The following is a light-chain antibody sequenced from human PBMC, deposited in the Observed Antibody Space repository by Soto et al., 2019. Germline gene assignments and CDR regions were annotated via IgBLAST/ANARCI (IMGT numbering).Light chain of an antibody. CDR2: ENS. CDR3: YSKDSSGNLWV. Sequence: SYELTQPPSVSVSPGQTARITCSGDTLPKKYAYWYRQKPGHAPVLVIFENSKRPPGIPEIFSGSSSGTMATVTISGAQVEDEADYYCYSKDSSGNLWVFGGGTKLTVL. J-gene: IGLJ3*02. V-gene: IGLV3-10*01. CDR1: TLPKKY.